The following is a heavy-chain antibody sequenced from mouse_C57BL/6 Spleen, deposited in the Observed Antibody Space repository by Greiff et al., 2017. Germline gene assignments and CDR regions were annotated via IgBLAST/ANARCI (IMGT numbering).Heavy chain of an antibody. V-gene: IGHV14-3*01. J-gene: IGHJ4*01. CDR2: IDPANGNT. CDR1: GFNIKNTY. Sequence: EVQLQQSVAELVRPGASVKLSCTASGFNIKNTYMHWVKQRPEQGLEWIGRIDPANGNTKYAPKFQGKATLTAETSSNTAYLQLNSLTSEDTAIYYCTRGIYGGYYDYAMDYWGQGTSVTVSS. D-gene: IGHD2-3*01. CDR3: TRGIYGGYYDYAMDY.